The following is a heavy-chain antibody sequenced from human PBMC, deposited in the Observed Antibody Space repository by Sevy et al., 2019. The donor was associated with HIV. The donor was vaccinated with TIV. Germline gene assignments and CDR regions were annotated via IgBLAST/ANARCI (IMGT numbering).Heavy chain of an antibody. Sequence: GGSLRLSCAASGFTFDDYAMHWVRQAPGKGLEWVSGISWNSGSIGYADSVKGRFTISRDNAKNSLYLQMNSLRAEDTALYYCAKDIPTSYDFWSGSLDYWGQGTLVTVSS. CDR1: GFTFDDYA. J-gene: IGHJ4*02. CDR2: ISWNSGSI. CDR3: AKDIPTSYDFWSGSLDY. V-gene: IGHV3-9*01. D-gene: IGHD3-3*01.